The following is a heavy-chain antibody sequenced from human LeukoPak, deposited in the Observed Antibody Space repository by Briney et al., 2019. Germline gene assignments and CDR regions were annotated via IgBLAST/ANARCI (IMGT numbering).Heavy chain of an antibody. V-gene: IGHV3-23*01. CDR3: AQGYSSGWYPN. CDR2: ISLDGETT. D-gene: IGHD6-19*01. J-gene: IGHJ4*02. CDR1: GFSVSSVG. Sequence: GGSLRLSCAVSGFSVSSVGMSWVRQAPGKGLEWISAISLDGETTYYADSVKGRFIISRDNSKNTLYLQLSSLRVEDTAVYYCAQGYSSGWYPNWGQGSLVSVSS.